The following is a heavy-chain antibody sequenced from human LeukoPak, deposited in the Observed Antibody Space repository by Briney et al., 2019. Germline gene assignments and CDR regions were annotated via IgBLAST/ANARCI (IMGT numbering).Heavy chain of an antibody. CDR1: GFTFISYN. CDR2: INHSGST. V-gene: IGHV4-34*01. Sequence: GSLRLSCAASGFTFISYNMNWVRQPPGKGLEWIGEINHSGSTNYNPSLKSRVTISVDTSKNQFSLKLSSVTAADTAVYYCARPGRRGSIQLWSYYFDYWGQGTLVTVSS. D-gene: IGHD5-18*01. CDR3: ARPGRRGSIQLWSYYFDY. J-gene: IGHJ4*02.